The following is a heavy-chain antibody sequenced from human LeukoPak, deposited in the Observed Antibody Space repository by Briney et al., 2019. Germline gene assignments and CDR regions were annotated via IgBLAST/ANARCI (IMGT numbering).Heavy chain of an antibody. CDR2: IIPIFGTA. Sequence: SVKVSCKASGGTFSSYAISWVRQAPRQGLEWMGGIIPIFGTANYAQKFQGRVTITADESTSTAYMELSSLRSEDTAVYYCARIPTYYDFWSGYSADFDYWGQGTLVTVSS. V-gene: IGHV1-69*13. D-gene: IGHD3-3*01. J-gene: IGHJ4*02. CDR1: GGTFSSYA. CDR3: ARIPTYYDFWSGYSADFDY.